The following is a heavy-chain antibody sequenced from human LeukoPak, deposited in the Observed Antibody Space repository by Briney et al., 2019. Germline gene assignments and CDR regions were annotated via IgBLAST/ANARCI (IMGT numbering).Heavy chain of an antibody. J-gene: IGHJ4*02. CDR3: ARRYSGRYYFDY. CDR2: IRYDGSNK. Sequence: GGSLRLSCAASGFTFSRYGMHWVRQAPGKGLEWVAFIRYDGSNKYYADSVKGRFTISRDNSKNTLYLQMNSLRAEDTAVYYCARRYSGRYYFDYWGQGTLVTVSS. D-gene: IGHD1-26*01. V-gene: IGHV3-30*02. CDR1: GFTFSRYG.